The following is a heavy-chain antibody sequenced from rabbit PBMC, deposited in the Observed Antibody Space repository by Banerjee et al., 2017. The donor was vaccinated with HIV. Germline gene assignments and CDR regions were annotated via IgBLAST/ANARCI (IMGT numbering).Heavy chain of an antibody. V-gene: IGHV1S45*01. CDR2: IYADSGST. D-gene: IGHD6-1*01. CDR3: ARESLIGYDL. CDR1: GFSISGSYW. J-gene: IGHJ4*01. Sequence: QEQLEESGGDLVKPEGSLTLTCTASGFSISGSYWICWVRQAPGKGLEWIACIYADSGSTYYATWAKGRFTISKASWTTVTLQMTSLTAADTASYFCARESLIGYDLWGPGTLVTVS.